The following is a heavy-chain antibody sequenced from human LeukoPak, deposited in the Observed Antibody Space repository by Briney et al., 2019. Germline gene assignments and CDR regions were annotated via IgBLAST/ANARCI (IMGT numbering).Heavy chain of an antibody. CDR3: ARDRVGGVAAEYFDY. V-gene: IGHV4-39*07. D-gene: IGHD2-15*01. Sequence: SETLSLTCTVSGGSISSSSYYWGWIRQPPGKGLEWIGSIYYSGSTYYNPSLKSRVTISVDTSKNQFSLKLSSVTAADTAVYYCARDRVGGVAAEYFDYWGQGTLVTVSS. J-gene: IGHJ4*02. CDR1: GGSISSSSYY. CDR2: IYYSGST.